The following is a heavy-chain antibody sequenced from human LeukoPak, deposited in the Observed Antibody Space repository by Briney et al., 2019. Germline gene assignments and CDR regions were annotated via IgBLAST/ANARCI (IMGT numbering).Heavy chain of an antibody. CDR2: INPNIGVT. V-gene: IGHV1-2*02. CDR1: GYTFTGYD. J-gene: IGHJ4*02. D-gene: IGHD2-2*01. CDR3: ATDIVVLPAASNGY. Sequence: ASVKVSCKASGYTFTGYDMHWVRQAPGQGLEWMGWINPNIGVTNYAQKFQGRVTITRDTSISTAYLELSRLRSDDTAVYYCATDIVVLPAASNGYWGQGTLVTVSS.